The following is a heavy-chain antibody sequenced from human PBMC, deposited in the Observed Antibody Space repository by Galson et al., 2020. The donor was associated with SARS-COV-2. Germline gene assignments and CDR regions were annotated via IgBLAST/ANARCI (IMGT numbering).Heavy chain of an antibody. CDR2: ISYDGSNK. CDR1: EFTFSSYG. V-gene: IGHV3-30*18. D-gene: IGHD3-22*01. Sequence: GGSLRLSCAASEFTFSSYGMHWVRQAPGKGLEWVAVISYDGSNKYYADSVKGRFTISRDNSKNTLYLQMNSLRAEDTAVYYCAKALEVTMIVVVLGDDAFDIWGQGTMVTVSS. CDR3: AKALEVTMIVVVLGDDAFDI. J-gene: IGHJ3*02.